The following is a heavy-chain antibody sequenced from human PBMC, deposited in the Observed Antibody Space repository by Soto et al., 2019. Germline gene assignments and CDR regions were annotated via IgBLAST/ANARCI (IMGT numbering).Heavy chain of an antibody. V-gene: IGHV3-23*01. D-gene: IGHD4-17*01. CDR3: STDPNGDYIGAFDN. CDR2: ITGSGGGT. Sequence: GGSLRLSCAGSRFSFSNYAMTWARQAPGEGLEWVSSITGSGGGTTYADPVKGRFTISRDNSKNILYLQMDSLRADDTAVYYCSTDPNGDYIGAFDNWGQGTMVTVSS. J-gene: IGHJ3*02. CDR1: RFSFSNYA.